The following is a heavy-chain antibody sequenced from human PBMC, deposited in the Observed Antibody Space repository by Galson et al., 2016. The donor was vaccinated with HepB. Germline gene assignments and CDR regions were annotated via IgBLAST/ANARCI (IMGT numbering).Heavy chain of an antibody. CDR1: GFTFSNYA. CDR2: VSVDGHTT. Sequence: SGAEVKKPGESLRLSCAASGFTFSNYAMHWVRQAPGKGLEYVSGVSVDGHTTLYADSVKGRFTISRDNSKNTLYIQLSSLRPEDTAVYHCVKAEGATNFDWLFSKYWGQGILVTVSS. V-gene: IGHV3-64D*06. CDR3: VKAEGATNFDWLFSKY. J-gene: IGHJ4*02. D-gene: IGHD3-9*01.